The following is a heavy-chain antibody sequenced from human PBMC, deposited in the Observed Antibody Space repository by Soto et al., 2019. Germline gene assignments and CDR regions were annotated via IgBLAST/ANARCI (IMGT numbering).Heavy chain of an antibody. CDR1: GGSISSGGYY. CDR3: ARERGRYWRRTSGYASQAAFES. D-gene: IGHD2-2*01. J-gene: IGHJ3*02. CDR2: IYYSGST. Sequence: PSETLSLTCTVSGGSISSGGYYWGWIRQHPGKGLEWIGYIYYSGSTYYNPSLKSRVTISVDTSKNRFSLKLSSVTAADTAVYYCARERGRYWRRTSGYASQAAFESGGKETMVTV. V-gene: IGHV4-31*03.